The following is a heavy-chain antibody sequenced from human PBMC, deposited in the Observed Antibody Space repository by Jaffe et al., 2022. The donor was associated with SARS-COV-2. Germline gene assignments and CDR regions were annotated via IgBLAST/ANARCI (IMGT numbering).Heavy chain of an antibody. V-gene: IGHV3-9*01. CDR3: AKNGERGRWYFDL. J-gene: IGHJ2*01. D-gene: IGHD1-1*01. CDR1: GFTFDDYA. Sequence: EVQLVESGGGLVQPGRSLRLSCAASGFTFDDYAMHWVRQAPGKGLEWVSGISWNSGSIGYADSVKGRFTISRDNAKNSLYLQMNSLRAEDTALYYCAKNGERGRWYFDLWGRGTLVTVSS. CDR2: ISWNSGSI.